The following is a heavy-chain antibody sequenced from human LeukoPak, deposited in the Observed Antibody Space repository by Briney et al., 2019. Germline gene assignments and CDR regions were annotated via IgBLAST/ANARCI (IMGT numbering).Heavy chain of an antibody. CDR1: GGSFSGYY. J-gene: IGHJ4*02. Sequence: ETLSLTCAVYGGSFSGYYWSWVRQAPGKGLVWVSRINSDGSSTGYADSVKGRFTISRDDAKNTLYLQMNSLRAEDAAIYYCTRSQYSGSYFDYWGQGTLVTVSS. CDR3: TRSQYSGSYFDY. D-gene: IGHD1-26*01. CDR2: INSDGSST. V-gene: IGHV3-74*01.